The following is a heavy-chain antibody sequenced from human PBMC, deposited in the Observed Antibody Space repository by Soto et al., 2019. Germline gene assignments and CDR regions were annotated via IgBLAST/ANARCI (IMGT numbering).Heavy chain of an antibody. D-gene: IGHD3-22*01. CDR1: GDSISDFY. J-gene: IGHJ4*02. V-gene: IGHV4-59*01. Sequence: PSETLSLTCTVSGDSISDFYWSWIRQPPGKGLEWIGYIYDGGGANYNPSLKSRVTISVDTSKNQFSLKLRSVTAADTAVYYCARDKGSFYDTTGWVFDYWGQGALVTVSS. CDR3: ARDKGSFYDTTGWVFDY. CDR2: IYDGGGA.